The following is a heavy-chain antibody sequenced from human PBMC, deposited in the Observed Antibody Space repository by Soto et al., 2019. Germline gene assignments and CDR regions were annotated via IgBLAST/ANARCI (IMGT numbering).Heavy chain of an antibody. V-gene: IGHV1-18*01. CDR3: ARDRSMYYGMDV. J-gene: IGHJ6*02. CDR2: ISAYNGNT. CDR1: GYTFTSYA. D-gene: IGHD2-8*01. Sequence: GASVKVSCKASGYTFTSYAMHWVRQAPGQGLEWMGWISAYNGNTNYAQKLQGRVTMTTDTSTSTAYMELRSLTSDDTAVYYCARDRSMYYGMDVWGQGTTVTVSS.